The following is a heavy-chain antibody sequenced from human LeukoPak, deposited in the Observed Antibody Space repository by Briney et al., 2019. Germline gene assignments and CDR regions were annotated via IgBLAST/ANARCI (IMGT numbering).Heavy chain of an antibody. CDR2: ISYSGNT. D-gene: IGHD6-19*01. CDR1: GGSISSYY. V-gene: IGHV4-59*08. J-gene: IGHJ4*02. Sequence: TSETLSLTCSVSGGSISSYYWSWIRQPPGKGLEWIGYISYSGNTNYNPSLKSRVTISVDTSKNQFSLKLSSVTAADTAVYYCARHRGPGYSSGWYYFDYWGQGTLVTVSS. CDR3: ARHRGPGYSSGWYYFDY.